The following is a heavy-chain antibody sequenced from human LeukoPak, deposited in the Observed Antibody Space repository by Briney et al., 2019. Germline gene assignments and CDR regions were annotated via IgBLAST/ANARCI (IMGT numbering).Heavy chain of an antibody. CDR3: ARAGRIYEFDY. CDR1: GGSFSGYY. CDR2: INHSGCT. D-gene: IGHD2-15*01. J-gene: IGHJ4*02. Sequence: SETLSLTCAVYGGSFSGYYWSWIRQPPGKGLEWIGEINHSGCTNYNPSLKSRVTISVDTSKNQFSLKLSSVTAADTAVYYCARAGRIYEFDYWGQGTLVTVSS. V-gene: IGHV4-34*01.